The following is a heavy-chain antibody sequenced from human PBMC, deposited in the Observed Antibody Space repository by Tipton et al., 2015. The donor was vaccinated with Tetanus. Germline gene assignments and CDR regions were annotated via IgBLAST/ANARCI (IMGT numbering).Heavy chain of an antibody. J-gene: IGHJ3*02. D-gene: IGHD4-11*01. CDR1: GDSMSGEFDY. V-gene: IGHV4-30-4*01. Sequence: TLSLTCTISGDSMSGEFDYWSWIRQPPGKGLEWIAFIHHSGLAFSKPSLKSRVSISIDTSQNQFSLRLTSVTAADTAVYFCARNVYTVTNDAFDIWGHGTLVNVSS. CDR2: IHHSGLA. CDR3: ARNVYTVTNDAFDI.